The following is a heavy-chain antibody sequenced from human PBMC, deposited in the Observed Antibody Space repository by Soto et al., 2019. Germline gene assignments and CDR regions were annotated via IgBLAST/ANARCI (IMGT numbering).Heavy chain of an antibody. CDR2: ISGHSRGT. CDR3: AKDGGHGARTHICGMDV. Sequence: QPQLVQSGVELKKPGASVRVSCKASGYPFTKFGINWVRQAPGQGLEWMGWISGHSRGTKYGPKSRDRLTIVTDTSSKTAYMELRSLKSDDTAVYYCAKDGGHGARTHICGMDVWGQGTTVTVSS. V-gene: IGHV1-18*01. J-gene: IGHJ6*02. D-gene: IGHD1-1*01. CDR1: GYPFTKFG.